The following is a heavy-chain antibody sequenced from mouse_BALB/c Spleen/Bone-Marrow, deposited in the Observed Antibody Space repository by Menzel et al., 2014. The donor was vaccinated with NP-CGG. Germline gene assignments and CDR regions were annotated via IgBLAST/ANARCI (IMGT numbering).Heavy chain of an antibody. D-gene: IGHD2-2*01. CDR1: GFTFNTYA. CDR2: IRSESNNYAT. V-gene: IGHV10-1*02. J-gene: IGHJ3*01. CDR3: VGYPFAY. Sequence: EVQGVESGGGLVQPRGSLKLSCAASGFTFNTYAMNWVRQAPGKGLEWVARIRSESNNYATYYADSVRDRFTISRDDSQSILYLQMNNLKTEDTAMYYCVGYPFAYWGQGTLVTVSA.